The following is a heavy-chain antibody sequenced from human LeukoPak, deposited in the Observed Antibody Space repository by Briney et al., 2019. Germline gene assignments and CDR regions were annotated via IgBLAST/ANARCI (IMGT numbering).Heavy chain of an antibody. Sequence: ASVKVSCKASGYTFTGYYMHWVRQAPGQGLEWMGWINPNSGGTNHAQKFQGRVTMTRDTSISTAYMELSRLRSDDTAVYYCARTAAAGTLHYYYGMDVWGQGTTVTVSS. CDR1: GYTFTGYY. CDR2: INPNSGGT. J-gene: IGHJ6*02. D-gene: IGHD6-13*01. V-gene: IGHV1-2*02. CDR3: ARTAAAGTLHYYYGMDV.